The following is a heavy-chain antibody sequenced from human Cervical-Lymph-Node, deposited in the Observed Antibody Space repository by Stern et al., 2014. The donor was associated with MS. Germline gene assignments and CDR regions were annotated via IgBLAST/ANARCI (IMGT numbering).Heavy chain of an antibody. J-gene: IGHJ4*02. V-gene: IGHV2-70*01. CDR2: NDWDDDK. CDR3: ARTRVGGGHYFDY. Sequence: QVTLKESGPALVKPTQTLTLTCTFSGFSLSTSGMCVSWIRQPPGKAQERHALNDWDDDKYYSTSLRPWLTISKDASKIQVVLTMTNIYPVDTATYYCARTRVGGGHYFDYWGQATLVTGSS. D-gene: IGHD3-16*01. CDR1: GFSLSTSGMC.